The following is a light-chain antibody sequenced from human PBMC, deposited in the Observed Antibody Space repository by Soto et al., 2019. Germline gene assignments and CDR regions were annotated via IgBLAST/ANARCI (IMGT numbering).Light chain of an antibody. CDR2: EVS. J-gene: IGLJ1*01. CDR1: SSDVGGYNY. Sequence: QSVLTQPPSASGSPGQSVTISCTGTSSDVGGYNYVSWYQQYPGKAPKLMIYEVSKRPSGVPDRFSGSKSGNTASLTVSGLQAEDEADYYCSSYAGSNNVFGTGTKLTVL. CDR3: SSYAGSNNV. V-gene: IGLV2-8*01.